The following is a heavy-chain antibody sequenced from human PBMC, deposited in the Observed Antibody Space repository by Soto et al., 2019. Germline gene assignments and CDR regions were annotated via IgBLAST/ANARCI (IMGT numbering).Heavy chain of an antibody. D-gene: IGHD1-26*01. V-gene: IGHV3-30*18. J-gene: IGHJ4*02. CDR2: ISYDGSNK. CDR3: AKRRGIVGATLDY. CDR1: GFTFSSYG. Sequence: QVQLVESGGGVVQPGRSLRLSCAASGFTFSSYGMHWVRQAQGKGLEWVAVISYDGSNKYYADSVKGRFTISRDNSKNTLYLQMNSLRAEDTAVYYCAKRRGIVGATLDYWGQGTLVTVSS.